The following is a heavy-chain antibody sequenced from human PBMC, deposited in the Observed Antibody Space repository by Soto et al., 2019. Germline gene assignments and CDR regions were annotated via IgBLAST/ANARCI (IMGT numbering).Heavy chain of an antibody. J-gene: IGHJ4*02. CDR1: GGSISSGGYS. V-gene: IGHV4-30-2*01. CDR2: IYHSGST. Sequence: PSETLSLTCAVSGGSISSGGYSWSWIRQPPGKGLEWIGYIYHSGSTYYNPSLKSRVTISVDRSKNQFSLKLSSVTAADTAVYYCAKTRGITGTLYYFDYWGQGTLVTVSS. D-gene: IGHD1-20*01. CDR3: AKTRGITGTLYYFDY.